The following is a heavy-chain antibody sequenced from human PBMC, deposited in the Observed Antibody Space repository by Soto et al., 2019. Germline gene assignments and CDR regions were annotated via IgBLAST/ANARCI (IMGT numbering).Heavy chain of an antibody. Sequence: GGSLRLSCAASGFTFSSYGMHWVRQAPGKGLEWVAVISYDGSNKYYADSVKGRFTISRDNSKNTLYLQMNSLRAEDTAVYYCAKEFNYYDSSAAFDIWGQGTMVTVSS. CDR3: AKEFNYYDSSAAFDI. J-gene: IGHJ3*02. D-gene: IGHD3-22*01. V-gene: IGHV3-30*18. CDR1: GFTFSSYG. CDR2: ISYDGSNK.